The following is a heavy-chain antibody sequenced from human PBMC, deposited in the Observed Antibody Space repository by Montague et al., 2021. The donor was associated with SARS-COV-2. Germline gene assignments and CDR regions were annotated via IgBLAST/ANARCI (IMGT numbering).Heavy chain of an antibody. Sequence: SETLSLTCTVSNASITTSNWWTWVRPAPGKGLEWVGEIHHSGTLNYNPSLKSRVTISVDTSKNHFSLNLNSVTAADTALYFCARRIRITVFRGVPLTTHSLESWGQGIMVTVSS. J-gene: IGHJ4*02. D-gene: IGHD3-10*01. CDR2: IHHSGTL. CDR1: NASITTSNW. V-gene: IGHV4/OR15-8*01. CDR3: ARRIRITVFRGVPLTTHSLES.